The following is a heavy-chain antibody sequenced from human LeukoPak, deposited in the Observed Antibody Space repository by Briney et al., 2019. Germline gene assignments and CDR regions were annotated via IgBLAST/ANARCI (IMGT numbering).Heavy chain of an antibody. CDR2: IYYSGST. Sequence: PSETLSLTCTVSGGSISSSSYYWGWIRQPPGKGLEWIGSIYYSGSTYYNPSLKSRVTISVDTSKNQFSLKLSSATAADTAVYYCARDLLSSSSSSNAFDIWGQGTMVTVSS. V-gene: IGHV4-39*07. CDR1: GGSISSSSYY. CDR3: ARDLLSSSSSSNAFDI. J-gene: IGHJ3*02. D-gene: IGHD6-6*01.